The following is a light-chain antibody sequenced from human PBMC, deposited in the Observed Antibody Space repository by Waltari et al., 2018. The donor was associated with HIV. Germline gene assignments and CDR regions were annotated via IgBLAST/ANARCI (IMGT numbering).Light chain of an antibody. CDR3: VVWDDSLNGPV. CDR2: TNN. J-gene: IGLJ2*01. CDR1: SPNIDVNS. V-gene: IGLV1-44*01. Sequence: QSVLTQPPSASGTPGQRVTISCSGSSPNIDVNSVNWYQQLPGTAPKLLIYTNNQRPSRVPDRFSGSKSGTSASLAISGLQSEDEADYYCVVWDDSLNGPVFGGGTKLTVL.